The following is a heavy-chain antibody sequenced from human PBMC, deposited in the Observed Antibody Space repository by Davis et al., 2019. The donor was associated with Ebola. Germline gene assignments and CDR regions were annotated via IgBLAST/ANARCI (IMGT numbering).Heavy chain of an antibody. Sequence: ASVKASCKTSGYSFTTYGITWVRQAPGQGLEWMGWITGYNGGTNYEKKLQDRVTMTIDPATDTAYMELRGLTSDDTAMYYCARGEDWNYAPVFDVWGQGTPVTVAS. J-gene: IGHJ3*01. CDR2: ITGYNGGT. D-gene: IGHD1-7*01. V-gene: IGHV1-18*01. CDR3: ARGEDWNYAPVFDV. CDR1: GYSFTTYG.